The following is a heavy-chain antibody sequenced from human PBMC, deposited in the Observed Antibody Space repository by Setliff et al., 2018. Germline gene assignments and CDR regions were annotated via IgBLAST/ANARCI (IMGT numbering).Heavy chain of an antibody. J-gene: IGHJ4*02. D-gene: IGHD2-15*01. CDR1: GFTFSSFA. V-gene: IGHV3-23*01. Sequence: GESLKISCAASGFTFSSFAMSWVRQAPGKGPEWVSVISNSGSNTFYADSVKGRFTISRDNSKNTLSLQMNSLRAEDTAVYFCAKGFMGYCSGDGCYTVFDCWGQGMLVTVSS. CDR3: AKGFMGYCSGDGCYTVFDC. CDR2: ISNSGSNT.